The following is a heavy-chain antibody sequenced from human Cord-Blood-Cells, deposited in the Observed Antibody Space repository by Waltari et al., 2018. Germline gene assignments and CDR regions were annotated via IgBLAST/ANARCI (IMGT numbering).Heavy chain of an antibody. D-gene: IGHD3-10*01. V-gene: IGHV1-69*06. CDR2: IIPIFGTA. CDR3: ASSNYYGSGSYYNLFDY. Sequence: QVQLVQSGAEVKKPGSSVKVSCKASGGTFSSSAISWVRQAPGQGLEWMGGIIPIFGTANYAQKFQGRVTITADKSTSTAYMELSSLRSEDTAVYYCASSNYYGSGSYYNLFDYWGQGTLVTVSS. CDR1: GGTFSSSA. J-gene: IGHJ4*02.